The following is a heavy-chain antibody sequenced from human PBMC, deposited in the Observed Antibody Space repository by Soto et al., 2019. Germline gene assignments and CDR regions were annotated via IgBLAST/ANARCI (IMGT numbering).Heavy chain of an antibody. CDR1: GGSISSGGYY. CDR3: ARQLSGYFDWLLQNWFDP. D-gene: IGHD3-9*01. Sequence: SETLSLTCTVSGGSISSGGYYWSWIRQQPGKGLEWIGYIYYSGSTYYNPSLKSRVTISVDTSKNQFSLKLSSVTAADTAVYYCARQLSGYFDWLLQNWFDPWGQGTLVTAPQ. V-gene: IGHV4-31*03. J-gene: IGHJ5*02. CDR2: IYYSGST.